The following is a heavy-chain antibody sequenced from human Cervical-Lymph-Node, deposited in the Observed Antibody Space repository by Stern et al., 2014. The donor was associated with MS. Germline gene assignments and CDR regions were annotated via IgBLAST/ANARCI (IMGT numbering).Heavy chain of an antibody. V-gene: IGHV4-4*02. J-gene: IGHJ2*01. CDR3: ARERQQYCNSEGCSYWYFDL. CDR1: GSSVSSTNW. CDR2: IYHSGAS. D-gene: IGHD2/OR15-2a*01. Sequence: QVQLQESGPGLVKPSGTLSLTCAVSGSSVSSTNWWSWVRQSPGKGLEWIGNIYHSGASNYRPSLRSRVSISLDNSKNHLSLHLTSVTAADTAVYYCARERQQYCNSEGCSYWYFDLWGRGTLVTVSS.